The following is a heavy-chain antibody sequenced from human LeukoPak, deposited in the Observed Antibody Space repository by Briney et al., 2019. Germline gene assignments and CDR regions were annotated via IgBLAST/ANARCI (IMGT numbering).Heavy chain of an antibody. CDR2: MYTSGST. V-gene: IGHV4-61*02. CDR3: ARGIIVGATWGENYNCFDP. CDR1: GGSISSGSYY. Sequence: SETLSLTCTVSGGSISSGSYYWSWIRQPAGKGLEWIGRMYTSGSTYYNPSLKSRVTISVDTSKNQFSLKLSSVTTADTAVYYCARGIIVGATWGENYNCFDPWGQGTLVTVSS. J-gene: IGHJ5*02. D-gene: IGHD1-26*01.